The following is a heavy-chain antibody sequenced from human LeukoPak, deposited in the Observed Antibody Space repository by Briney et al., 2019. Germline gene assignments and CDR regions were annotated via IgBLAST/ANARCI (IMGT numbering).Heavy chain of an antibody. CDR1: GNYW. CDR2: INSDVSWT. V-gene: IGHV3-74*01. J-gene: IGHJ6*02. Sequence: GGSLRLSCAASGNYWMHWVRQAPGKGLVWVSHINSDVSWTSYADSVKGRFTISRDNAKNSLYLQMNSLRAEDTAVYYCARDLGGYDFWSGYQGTVDYYGMDVWGQGTTVTVSS. CDR3: ARDLGGYDFWSGYQGTVDYYGMDV. D-gene: IGHD3-3*01.